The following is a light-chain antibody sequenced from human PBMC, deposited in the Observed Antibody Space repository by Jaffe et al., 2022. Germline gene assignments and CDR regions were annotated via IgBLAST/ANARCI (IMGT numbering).Light chain of an antibody. J-gene: IGLJ2*01. V-gene: IGLV1-44*01. CDR2: GSD. CDR1: SSNIGRNS. Sequence: QSVLTQPPSASGTPGQRVTISCSGGSSNIGRNSVNWYQQLPGTAPKLLIYGSDQRPSGVPDRFSGSKSGTSASLAISGLQSEDEADYYCAAWDDSLKGVVFGGGTQLTVL. CDR3: AAWDDSLKGVV.